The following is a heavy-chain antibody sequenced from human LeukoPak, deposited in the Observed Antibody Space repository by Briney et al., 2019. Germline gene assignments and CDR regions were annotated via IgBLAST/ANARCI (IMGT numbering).Heavy chain of an antibody. V-gene: IGHV4-34*01. J-gene: IGHJ4*02. Sequence: SETLSLTCAVYGGSFSGYYWSWIRQPPGKGLEWIGEINHSGSTNYNPSLKSRVTISVDTSKNQFSLKLSSVTAADTAVYYCARGRSGHSYGSSWGQGTLVTVSS. D-gene: IGHD5-18*01. CDR1: GGSFSGYY. CDR3: ARGRSGHSYGSS. CDR2: INHSGST.